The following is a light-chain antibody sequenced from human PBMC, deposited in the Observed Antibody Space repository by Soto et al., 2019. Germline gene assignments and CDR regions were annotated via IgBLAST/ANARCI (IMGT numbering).Light chain of an antibody. J-gene: IGLJ1*01. CDR3: ASYTTSTTRYL. Sequence: QSVLTQPASVSGSPGQSITISCTGTSSDVGSYNLVSWYQQHPGKAPKLMIYEVSKRPSGVSNRFSGSKSGNTASLTISGLQAEDEADYYCASYTTSTTRYLFGTGTKVTVL. CDR2: EVS. V-gene: IGLV2-14*02. CDR1: SSDVGSYNL.